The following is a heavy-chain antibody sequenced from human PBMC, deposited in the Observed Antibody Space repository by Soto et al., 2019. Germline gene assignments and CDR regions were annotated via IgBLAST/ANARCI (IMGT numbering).Heavy chain of an antibody. D-gene: IGHD1-26*01. J-gene: IGHJ4*02. CDR1: GFSFRNFA. V-gene: IGHV3-33*01. Sequence: QVQLVESGGGVAHPGRSLGISCVASGFSFRNFALHWFRQAPGKGLEWVPTIRGAGSYERYGDSVKGRFTISRDNSVNTLYLQMTSLSVEDTALYFCVREGPRKIVGAIDYWGQGTLVIVSS. CDR3: VREGPRKIVGAIDY. CDR2: IRGAGSYE.